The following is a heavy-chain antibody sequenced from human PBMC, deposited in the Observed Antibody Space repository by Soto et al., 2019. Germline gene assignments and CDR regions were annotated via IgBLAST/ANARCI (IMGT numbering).Heavy chain of an antibody. CDR2: ISAYNGNT. Sequence: QVQLVQSGAEVKKPGASVKVSCKASGYTFTSYGISWERQAPGQGLEWMGWISAYNGNTNYVQKFQDRVTMTAATSTSTAYMELRSLRADNTAVYYGARDAAAGLNDSWGQGTLGSVSS. CDR1: GYTFTSYG. V-gene: IGHV1-18*01. D-gene: IGHD6-13*01. J-gene: IGHJ4*02. CDR3: ARDAAAGLNDS.